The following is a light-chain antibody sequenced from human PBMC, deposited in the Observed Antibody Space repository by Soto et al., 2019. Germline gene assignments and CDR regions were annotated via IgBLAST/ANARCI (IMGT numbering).Light chain of an antibody. V-gene: IGLV1-47*01. Sequence: QSVLTQPPSASGTPGQRVTISCSGSSSNIGSRYVHWFQQFPGTAPNLLIYKNDRRPSGVPERFSGSKSGTSASLAISGLRPDVEADYYCLVWDDSLRAWVFGGGTQLTVL. CDR3: LVWDDSLRAWV. CDR1: SSNIGSRY. J-gene: IGLJ3*02. CDR2: KND.